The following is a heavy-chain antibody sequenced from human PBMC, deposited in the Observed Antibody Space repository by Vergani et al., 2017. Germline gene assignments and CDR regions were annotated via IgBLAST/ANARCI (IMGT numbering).Heavy chain of an antibody. Sequence: QVQLQESGPGLVKPSETLSLTCTVSGGSISSYYWSWIRQPPGKGLEWIGYIYYSGSTNYNPPLKSRVTISVETSKNQFALKLSSVTAADTAVYYCARANYDFWSGYYTDNYYYYMDVWGKGTTVTVSS. J-gene: IGHJ6*03. V-gene: IGHV4-59*01. CDR2: IYYSGST. CDR1: GGSISSYY. CDR3: ARANYDFWSGYYTDNYYYYMDV. D-gene: IGHD3-3*01.